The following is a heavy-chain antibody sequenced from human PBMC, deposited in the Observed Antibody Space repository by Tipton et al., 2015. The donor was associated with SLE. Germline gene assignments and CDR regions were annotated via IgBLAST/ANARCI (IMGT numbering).Heavy chain of an antibody. CDR3: ARDLDWNGRGYYYYYLDV. CDR2: IYYSGST. Sequence: TLSITCTVSGGSISSYYWSWIRQPPGKGLEWIGYIYYSGSTNYNPSLKSRVTISVDTSKNQFSLKLSSVTAADTAVYYCARDLDWNGRGYYYYYLDVWGQGTTVTVSS. CDR1: GGSISSYY. J-gene: IGHJ6*03. D-gene: IGHD1-1*01. V-gene: IGHV4-59*01.